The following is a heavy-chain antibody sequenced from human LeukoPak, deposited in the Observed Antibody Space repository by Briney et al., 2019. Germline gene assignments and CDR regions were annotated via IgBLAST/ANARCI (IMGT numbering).Heavy chain of an antibody. CDR2: IYYSGST. V-gene: IGHV4-31*03. Sequence: SETLSLTCTVSGGSISSGGYYWSWIRQHPGKGLEWIGYIYYSGSTYYNPSLKSRVTISVDTSKNQFSLKLSSVTAADTAVYYCARDRIAAAGTHYFDYWGQGTLVTVSS. CDR1: GGSISSGGYY. D-gene: IGHD6-13*01. J-gene: IGHJ4*02. CDR3: ARDRIAAAGTHYFDY.